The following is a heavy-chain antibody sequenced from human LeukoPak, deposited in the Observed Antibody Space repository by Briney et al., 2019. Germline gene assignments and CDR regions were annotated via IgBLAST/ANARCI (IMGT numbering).Heavy chain of an antibody. CDR3: ARFITMVRGVIPENWFDP. D-gene: IGHD3-10*01. CDR2: ISSSSSYT. J-gene: IGHJ5*02. CDR1: GFTFSDYY. Sequence: GGSLRLSCAASGFTFSDYYMSWIRQAPGKGLEWVSYISSSSSYTNYADSVKGRFTISRDNAKNLLYLQMNSLRAEDTAVYYCARFITMVRGVIPENWFDPWGPGTLVTVSS. V-gene: IGHV3-11*06.